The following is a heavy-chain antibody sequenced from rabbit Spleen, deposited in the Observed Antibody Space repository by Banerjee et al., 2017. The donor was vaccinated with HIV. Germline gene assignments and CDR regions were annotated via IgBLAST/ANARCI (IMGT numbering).Heavy chain of an antibody. CDR2: IDLVFGSN. J-gene: IGHJ4*01. V-gene: IGHV1S45*01. Sequence: QEQLVESGGGLVKPEGSLTLTCTASGFSFSSSYYMCWVRQAPGKGLEWIGYIDLVFGSNHYANWVNGRFTISSHNAQNTLYLQLNSLTAADTATYFCVRGASSSGYYNLWGQGTLVTVS. D-gene: IGHD1-1*01. CDR3: VRGASSSGYYNL. CDR1: GFSFSSSYY.